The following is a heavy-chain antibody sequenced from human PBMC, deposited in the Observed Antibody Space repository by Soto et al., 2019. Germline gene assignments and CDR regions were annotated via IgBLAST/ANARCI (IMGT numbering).Heavy chain of an antibody. V-gene: IGHV3-53*01. Sequence: EVQLVESGGGLIQPGGSLRLACAASGFTVSDNYMNWVRQAPGKGLEWVSVIYSGGATKYADSVRGRFTISRDNAKNMLYLQMNSLRAEDTAVYFCAKRQGIGAAAKNFDFWGQGARVTVSS. J-gene: IGHJ4*02. CDR2: IYSGGAT. D-gene: IGHD6-13*01. CDR3: AKRQGIGAAAKNFDF. CDR1: GFTVSDNY.